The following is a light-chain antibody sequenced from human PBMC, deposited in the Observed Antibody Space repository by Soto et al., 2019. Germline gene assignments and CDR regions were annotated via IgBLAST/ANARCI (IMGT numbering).Light chain of an antibody. CDR2: XVX. CDR1: SSDVGGYNY. V-gene: IGLV2-11*01. Sequence: QSVLTQPRSVSGSPGQSVTISCTGTSSDVGGYNYVSWYQQHPGKAPKLMIYXVXXXXXXXXDXXXGSKSGNTASLTISGLQAEDEADYYCCSYAGNSLWVFGGGTKLTVL. CDR3: CSYAGNSLWV. J-gene: IGLJ3*02.